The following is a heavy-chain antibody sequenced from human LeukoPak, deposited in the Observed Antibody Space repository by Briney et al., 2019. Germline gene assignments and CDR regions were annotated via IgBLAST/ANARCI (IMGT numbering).Heavy chain of an antibody. CDR1: GYTFTSYG. CDR3: ARGIVVVVAASREAWFDP. J-gene: IGHJ5*02. D-gene: IGHD2-15*01. Sequence: ASVKVSCKASGYTFTSYGISWVRQAPGQGLEWMGWISAYNGNTNYAQKLQGRVTMTTDTSTSTAYMELRSLRSEDTAVYYCARGIVVVVAASREAWFDPWGQGTLVTVSS. V-gene: IGHV1-18*01. CDR2: ISAYNGNT.